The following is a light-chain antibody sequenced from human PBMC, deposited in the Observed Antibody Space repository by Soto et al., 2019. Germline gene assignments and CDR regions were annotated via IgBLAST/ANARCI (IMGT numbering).Light chain of an antibody. V-gene: IGKV3-20*01. CDR2: GAS. CDR3: QQYGSSPRT. Sequence: EIVLPQSPCTLSLSPGERATLYCSASQSIRSNYVAWYQQKPGQGPRLLIYGASSRATGIPDRFSGSGSGTDFTLIISRLEPEDFAMYYCQQYGSSPRTFGQGGKVDIK. J-gene: IGKJ1*01. CDR1: QSIRSNY.